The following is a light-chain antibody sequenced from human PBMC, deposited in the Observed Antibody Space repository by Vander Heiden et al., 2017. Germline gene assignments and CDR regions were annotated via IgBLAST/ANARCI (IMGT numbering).Light chain of an antibody. CDR3: LQRRSWPIT. CDR2: DAS. V-gene: IGKV3-11*01. J-gene: IGKJ3*01. Sequence: EIVLTQSPATLSLSPGERATLSCRASQSVDSQLAWYQQNPGQAPRLLIYDASNSATGIPARFSASGSGTDFTLTISSLEPEDIAVYYCLQRRSWPITF. CDR1: QSVDSQ.